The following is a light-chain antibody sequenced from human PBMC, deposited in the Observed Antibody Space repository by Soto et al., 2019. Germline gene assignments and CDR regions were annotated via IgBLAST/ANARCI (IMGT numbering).Light chain of an antibody. CDR3: QQYNTHPLT. V-gene: IGKV1-16*01. CDR1: QGSSNF. Sequence: DIQLTQSPSSLYASVGDRVTITFPASQGSSNFLAWFQQKPGKAPKSLMYAASILQSVVPSTFRGGGAGTDFTLNISSLQPEDFANYYCQQYNTHPLTFGGGTKVDIK. CDR2: AAS. J-gene: IGKJ4*01.